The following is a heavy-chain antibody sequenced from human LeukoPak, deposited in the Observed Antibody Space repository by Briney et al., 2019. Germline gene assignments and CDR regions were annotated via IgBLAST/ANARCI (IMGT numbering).Heavy chain of an antibody. D-gene: IGHD3-10*01. CDR3: ARPLTMVRAYDY. Sequence: GGSLRLSCAASGFTFSSYGMHWVRQAPGQGLQWVTFIQYVGSNKYYADSVKGRFTISRDNSKNTVYLQMNSLRTEDTAVYYCARPLTMVRAYDYWGQGTLVTVSS. CDR1: GFTFSSYG. J-gene: IGHJ4*02. CDR2: IQYVGSNK. V-gene: IGHV3-30*02.